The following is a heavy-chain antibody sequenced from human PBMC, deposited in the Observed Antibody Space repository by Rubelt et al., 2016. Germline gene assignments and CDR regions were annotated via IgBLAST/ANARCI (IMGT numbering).Heavy chain of an antibody. Sequence: QVQLVQSGSELKKPGASVKVSCKATGYNFATYAMNWVRQAPGQGLEWVGFVNPLGGSTTYAQKFQGRVTMTTDTSTSTAYMELRSLRSDDTAVYYCARGTYGSRSAYYCGMDVWGQGTTVTVSS. CDR2: VNPLGGST. CDR3: ARGTYGSRSAYYCGMDV. V-gene: IGHV1-46*01. D-gene: IGHD3-10*01. CDR1: GYNFATYA. J-gene: IGHJ6*02.